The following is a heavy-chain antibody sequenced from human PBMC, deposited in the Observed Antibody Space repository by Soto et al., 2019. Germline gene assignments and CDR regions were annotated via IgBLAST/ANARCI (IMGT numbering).Heavy chain of an antibody. CDR2: ISAYNGNT. J-gene: IGHJ6*02. V-gene: IGHV1-18*01. Sequence: QVQLVQSGAEVKKPGASVKVSCKASGYTFTSYGISWVRQAPGQGLEWMGWISAYNGNTNYAQKLQGRVTMTTDTSTSTAYMELRSLRSDDTAVYYCARESRLGSSFVDYYYYYGMDVWGQGTTVTVSS. D-gene: IGHD6-13*01. CDR3: ARESRLGSSFVDYYYYYGMDV. CDR1: GYTFTSYG.